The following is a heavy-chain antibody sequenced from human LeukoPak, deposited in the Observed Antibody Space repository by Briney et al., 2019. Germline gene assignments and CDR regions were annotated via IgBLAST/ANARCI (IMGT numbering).Heavy chain of an antibody. Sequence: GASVKVSCKASGYTFTSYGISWVRQAPGQGLEWMGGIIPIFGTANYAQKFQGRVTITADESTSTAYMELSSLRSEDTAVYYCARDALFGDPYYYYMDVWGKGTTVTISS. CDR1: GYTFTSYG. J-gene: IGHJ6*03. D-gene: IGHD4-17*01. CDR2: IIPIFGTA. V-gene: IGHV1-69*13. CDR3: ARDALFGDPYYYYMDV.